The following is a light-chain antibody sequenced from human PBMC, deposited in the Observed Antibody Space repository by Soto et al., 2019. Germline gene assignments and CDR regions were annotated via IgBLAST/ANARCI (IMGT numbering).Light chain of an antibody. CDR1: SSDVGGYPL. J-gene: IGLJ1*01. Sequence: QSVLAQPASVSGSPGQSITISCTGTSSDVGGYPLVSWYQQHPGKAPKLMIYEGSKRPSGVSNRFSGSKSGYTASLTISGLQAEDEADYYCCSYAGPRYVFGSGTRSPS. CDR3: CSYAGPRYV. V-gene: IGLV2-23*01. CDR2: EGS.